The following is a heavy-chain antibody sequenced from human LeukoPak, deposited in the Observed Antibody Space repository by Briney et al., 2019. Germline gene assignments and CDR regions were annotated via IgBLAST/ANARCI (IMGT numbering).Heavy chain of an antibody. J-gene: IGHJ4*02. V-gene: IGHV3-30*04. D-gene: IGHD1-20*01. Sequence: PGGSLRLSCAASGFTFSSYAMHWVRQAPGKGLEWVAVISYDGSNKYYADSVKGRFTISRDNSKNTLYLQMNSLRAEDTAVYYCARGQQYNWKDGDYDYWGQGTLVTVSS. CDR1: GFTFSSYA. CDR3: ARGQQYNWKDGDYDY. CDR2: ISYDGSNK.